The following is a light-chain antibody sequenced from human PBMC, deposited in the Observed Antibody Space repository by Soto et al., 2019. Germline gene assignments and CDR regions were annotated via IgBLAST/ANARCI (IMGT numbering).Light chain of an antibody. CDR3: QQYGSSGT. CDR2: GAS. J-gene: IGKJ1*01. V-gene: IGKV3-20*01. CDR1: QSVSNNY. Sequence: EIVLTQSPGTLSLAPGERATRSCRASQSVSNNYLAWYQQKPGQAPRLLIYGASNRATGIPDRFSGSGSGTDFTLTISRLEPEDFAVYYCQQYGSSGTFGQGTNVDI.